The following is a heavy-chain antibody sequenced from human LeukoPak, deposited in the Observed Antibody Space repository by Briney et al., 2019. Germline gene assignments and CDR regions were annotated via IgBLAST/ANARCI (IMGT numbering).Heavy chain of an antibody. CDR2: ISSSSSYI. Sequence: GGSLSLSCAASGVPFSSYSMNWVRQAPGKGLEWVSSISSSSSYIYYSDSVKGRFTISRDNAKNSLYQQMNSLRAEDTAVYYCARDFRDSPYDFWSGPYYFDYWGQGTLVTVSS. CDR1: GVPFSSYS. J-gene: IGHJ4*02. V-gene: IGHV3-21*01. CDR3: ARDFRDSPYDFWSGPYYFDY. D-gene: IGHD3-3*01.